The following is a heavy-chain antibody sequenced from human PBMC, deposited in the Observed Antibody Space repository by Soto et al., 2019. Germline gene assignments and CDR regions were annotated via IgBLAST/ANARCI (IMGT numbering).Heavy chain of an antibody. D-gene: IGHD4-17*01. V-gene: IGHV3-48*02. CDR2: ISSSSSTI. CDR3: ARAANDYGDYDYYGMDV. J-gene: IGHJ6*02. Sequence: EVQLVESGGGLVQPGGSLRLSCAASGFTFSSYSMNWVRQAPGKGLEWVSYISSSSSTIYYADSVKGRFTISRDNAKNSLYLQMNSLRDEDTAGYYCARAANDYGDYDYYGMDVWCQGTTVTVSS. CDR1: GFTFSSYS.